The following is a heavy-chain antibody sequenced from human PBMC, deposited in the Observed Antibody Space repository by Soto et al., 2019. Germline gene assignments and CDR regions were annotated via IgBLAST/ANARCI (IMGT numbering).Heavy chain of an antibody. Sequence: QVQLVQSGAEVKKPVASVKVSCKASGYTFTSYYMHWVRQAPGQGLEWMGIINPSGGSTSYAQKFQGRVTMTRDTSTSTVYMELSSLRSEDTAVYYCARDRGRGVEMTTGGNDYWGQGTLVTVSS. CDR1: GYTFTSYY. CDR3: ARDRGRGVEMTTGGNDY. CDR2: INPSGGST. D-gene: IGHD4-17*01. J-gene: IGHJ4*02. V-gene: IGHV1-46*01.